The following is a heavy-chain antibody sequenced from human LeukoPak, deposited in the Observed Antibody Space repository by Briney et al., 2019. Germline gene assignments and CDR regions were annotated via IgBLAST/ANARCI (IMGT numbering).Heavy chain of an antibody. CDR3: AREGYSSSLGVGY. D-gene: IGHD6-6*01. CDR2: IYYSGNT. J-gene: IGHJ4*02. V-gene: IGHV4-39*02. CDR1: GDSISTSNSY. Sequence: SETLSLTCTVSGDSISTSNSYWGWIRQPPGKGLEWIGSIYYSGNTYYNASLKSRVTISVDTSKNQFSLKLTSVTAADTAVYYCAREGYSSSLGVGYWGQGTLVTVSS.